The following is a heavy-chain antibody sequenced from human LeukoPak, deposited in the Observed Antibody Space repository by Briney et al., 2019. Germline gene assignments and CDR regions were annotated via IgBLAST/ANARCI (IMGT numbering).Heavy chain of an antibody. CDR2: ISWNSGTI. CDR3: ARVSGLTGYYLTFDY. J-gene: IGHJ4*02. CDR1: GFTFDDYA. D-gene: IGHD3-9*01. V-gene: IGHV3-9*01. Sequence: PGGSLRLSCAASGFTFDDYAMHWVRQAPGKGLGWVSGISWNSGTIGYADSVKGRFTISRDNSKNTLYLQMNSLRAEDTAVYYCARVSGLTGYYLTFDYWGQGTLVTVSS.